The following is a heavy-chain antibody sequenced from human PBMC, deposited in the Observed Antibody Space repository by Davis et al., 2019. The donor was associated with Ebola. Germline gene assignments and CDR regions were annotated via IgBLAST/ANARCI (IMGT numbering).Heavy chain of an antibody. CDR3: AKADCSGGSCFGSDY. D-gene: IGHD2-15*01. J-gene: IGHJ4*02. V-gene: IGHV3-23*01. CDR2: INGGGGDT. Sequence: GESLKISCAASGFSFSRTDMNWFRQAPGRGPEWVSNINGGGGDTNYADSVKGRFTISRDNSKNTLYLQMNSLRAEDTAVYYCAKADCSGGSCFGSDYWGQGTLVTVSS. CDR1: GFSFSRTD.